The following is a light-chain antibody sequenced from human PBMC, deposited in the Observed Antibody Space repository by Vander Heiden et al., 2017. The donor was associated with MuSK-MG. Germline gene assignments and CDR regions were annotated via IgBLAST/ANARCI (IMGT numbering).Light chain of an antibody. V-gene: IGLV3-1*01. CDR1: NLGNKY. J-gene: IGLJ3*02. Sequence: SYELTQPPSVSVSPGQTVSITCSGGNLGNKYVCWYQQKPGQSPVVLIYQDRQRPSGIPDCFSGSNSAATANLTISGAQAVDDSYYYSQEWNSNTGVFGGGTRLTVL. CDR3: QEWNSNTGV. CDR2: QDR.